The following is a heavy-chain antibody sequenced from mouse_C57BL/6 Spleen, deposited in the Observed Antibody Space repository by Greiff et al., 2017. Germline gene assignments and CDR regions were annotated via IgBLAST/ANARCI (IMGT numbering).Heavy chain of an antibody. CDR3: ARFDSSGYAWFAF. V-gene: IGHV1-69*01. D-gene: IGHD3-2*02. CDR2: IDPSDSYT. J-gene: IGHJ3*01. CDR1: GYTFTSYW. Sequence: QVQLQQPGAELVMPGASVKLSCKASGYTFTSYWMHWVKQRPGQGLEWIGEIDPSDSYTNSTQKFKGKSTLTVDKSTSTDYMHLSILTAEDSAVYYGARFDSSGYAWFAFWGKGTLVTVSA.